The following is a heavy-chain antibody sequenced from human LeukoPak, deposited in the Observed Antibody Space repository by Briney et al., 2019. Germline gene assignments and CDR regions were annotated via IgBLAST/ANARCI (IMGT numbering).Heavy chain of an antibody. J-gene: IGHJ4*02. D-gene: IGHD6-19*01. CDR3: ARDVGTGWYYFDY. CDR2: IYHSGTT. CDR1: GGSISSYY. V-gene: IGHV4-59*01. Sequence: PSETLSLTCTISGGSISSYYWSWIRQPPGKGLEWIGDIYHSGTTSYNSSRKSRVTISIDTSKNQFSLKVTSVTAADTAVYYCARDVGTGWYYFDYWGQGTLVTVSS.